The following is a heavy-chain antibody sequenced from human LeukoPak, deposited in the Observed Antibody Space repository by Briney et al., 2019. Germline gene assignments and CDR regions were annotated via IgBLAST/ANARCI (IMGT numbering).Heavy chain of an antibody. J-gene: IGHJ4*02. D-gene: IGHD3-10*01. CDR2: IDPSDSYT. V-gene: IGHV5-10-1*01. CDR1: GYRCTSYW. CDR3: ASARHPRASNYYGSGADGEDFDY. Sequence: GASLHICSNGSGYRCTSYWISWVRHMPRTGVEWMGRIDPSDSYTKYSPSFQGHITISLDKSISTAYLQWSSLKDSDTAMYYCASARHPRASNYYGSGADGEDFDYWGQGTLVTVSS.